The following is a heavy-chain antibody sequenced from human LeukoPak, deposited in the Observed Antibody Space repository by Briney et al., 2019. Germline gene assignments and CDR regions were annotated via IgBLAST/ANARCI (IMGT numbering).Heavy chain of an antibody. CDR2: TYYRSKWYN. CDR1: GDSVSSNSAA. J-gene: IGHJ6*03. D-gene: IGHD3-9*01. CDR3: ARDFYDILTGYYYHMDV. Sequence: SQTLSLTCAISGDSVSSNSAAWNWIRQSPSRGLEWLGRTYYRSKWYNDYAVSVKSRITINPDTSKNQFSLKLSSVTAADTAVYYCARDFYDILTGYYYHMDVWGKGTTVTISS. V-gene: IGHV6-1*01.